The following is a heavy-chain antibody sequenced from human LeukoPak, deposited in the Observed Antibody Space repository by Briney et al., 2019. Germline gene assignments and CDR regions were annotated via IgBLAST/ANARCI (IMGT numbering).Heavy chain of an antibody. D-gene: IGHD6-19*01. CDR3: AHSDSSGWYDF. CDR1: GDSVSSSSAA. J-gene: IGHJ4*02. Sequence: SQTLSLTCAISGDSVSSSSAAWSWIRQSPSRGLEWLGRTYYRSKWYADYAESVKSRIAINPDTSKNQFSLQLNSVTPEDTALYFCAHSDSSGWYDFWGQGTLVTVSS. CDR2: TYYRSKWYA. V-gene: IGHV6-1*01.